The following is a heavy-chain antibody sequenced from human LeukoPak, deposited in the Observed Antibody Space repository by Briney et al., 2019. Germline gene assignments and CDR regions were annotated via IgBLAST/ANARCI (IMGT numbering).Heavy chain of an antibody. CDR2: ISYDGSNK. J-gene: IGHJ6*02. CDR1: GFTFSNFW. CDR3: ARRPYYYGMDV. Sequence: GGSLRLSCAASGFTFSNFWMHWVRQAPGKGLEWVAVISYDGSNKYYADSVKGRFTISRDNSKNTLYLQMNSLRAEDTAVYYCARRPYYYGMDVWGQGTTVTVSS. V-gene: IGHV3-30-3*01.